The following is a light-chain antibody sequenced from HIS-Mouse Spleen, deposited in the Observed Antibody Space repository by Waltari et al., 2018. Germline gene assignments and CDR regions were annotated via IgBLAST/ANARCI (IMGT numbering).Light chain of an antibody. Sequence: SYELTQPPSVSVSPGQTARITCSGDALPKKYAYWYQQKSGQAPVLVIYEDSKRPPGIPVRFSGSRSGTMATLTISGAQVEDEADYYCYSTDSSGNHRVFGGGTKLTVL. CDR3: YSTDSSGNHRV. CDR1: ALPKKY. J-gene: IGLJ2*01. V-gene: IGLV3-10*01. CDR2: EDS.